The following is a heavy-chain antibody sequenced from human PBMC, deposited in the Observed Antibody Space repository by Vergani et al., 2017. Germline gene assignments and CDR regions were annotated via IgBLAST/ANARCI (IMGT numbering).Heavy chain of an antibody. D-gene: IGHD4-17*01. CDR3: AKDGSGDYYYYYGMDV. J-gene: IGHJ6*02. Sequence: EVQLVESGGGLVKPGGSLRLSCAASGFTFSSYSMNWVRQAPGKGLEWVSSISSSSSYIYYADSVKGRFTISRDNAKNSLYLQMNSLRAEDTALYYCAKDGSGDYYYYYGMDVWGQGTTVTVSS. CDR2: ISSSSSYI. CDR1: GFTFSSYS. V-gene: IGHV3-21*04.